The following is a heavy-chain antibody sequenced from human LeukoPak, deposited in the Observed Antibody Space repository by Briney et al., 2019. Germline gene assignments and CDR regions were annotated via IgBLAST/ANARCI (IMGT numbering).Heavy chain of an antibody. CDR3: ARQNGYYYDSSGYTTWFDP. CDR2: IYHSGTT. CDR1: GGSISSYY. V-gene: IGHV4-59*08. Sequence: SETLSLTCTVSGGSISSYYWSWIRQPPGKGLEWIGYIYHSGTTNYNPSLKSRVTISVDRSKNQFSLKLSSVTAADTAVYYCARQNGYYYDSSGYTTWFDPWGQGTLVTVSS. D-gene: IGHD3-22*01. J-gene: IGHJ5*02.